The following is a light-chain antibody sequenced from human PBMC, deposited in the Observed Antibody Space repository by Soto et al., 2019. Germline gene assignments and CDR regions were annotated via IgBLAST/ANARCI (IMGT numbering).Light chain of an antibody. J-gene: IGLJ1*01. CDR1: SSDVGGYNY. CDR3: SSYTSSRAYV. V-gene: IGLV2-14*01. Sequence: QSALPQPASVSGSPGQSITISCTGTSSDVGGYNYVSWYQQQSGRAPKLMIHEVSNRPSGVSNRFSGSKSGNTASLTISGLQAEDEADYYCSSYTSSRAYVFGIGTKVT. CDR2: EVS.